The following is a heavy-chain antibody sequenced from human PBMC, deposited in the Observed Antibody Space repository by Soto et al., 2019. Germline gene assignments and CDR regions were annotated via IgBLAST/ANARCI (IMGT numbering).Heavy chain of an antibody. CDR1: GYTFTSYA. CDR3: ARGLLHYDILTGYNYYYMDV. CDR2: MNPNSGNT. J-gene: IGHJ6*03. D-gene: IGHD3-9*01. Sequence: ASVKVSCKASGYTFTSYAMHWVRQAPGQGLEWMGWMNPNSGNTGYAQKFQGRVTMTRNTSISTAYMELSSLRSEDTAVYYCARGLLHYDILTGYNYYYMDVWGKGTTVTVSS. V-gene: IGHV1-8*02.